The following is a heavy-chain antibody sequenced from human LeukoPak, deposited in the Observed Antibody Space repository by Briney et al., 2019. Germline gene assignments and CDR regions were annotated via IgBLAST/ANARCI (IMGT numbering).Heavy chain of an antibody. CDR1: GGSISSYY. V-gene: IGHV4-59*08. Sequence: SETLSLTCTVSGGSISSYYWSWIRQPPGKGLEWIGYIFYTGNTNYNPSLKSRVTMSVDTSKNQFSLKLSSVTAADTAVYYCARLPYDYYDSSGYYVPIWGQGTMVTVSS. CDR2: IFYTGNT. J-gene: IGHJ3*02. D-gene: IGHD3-22*01. CDR3: ARLPYDYYDSSGYYVPI.